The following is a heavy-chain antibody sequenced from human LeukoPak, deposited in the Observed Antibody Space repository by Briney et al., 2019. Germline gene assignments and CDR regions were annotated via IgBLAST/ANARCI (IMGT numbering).Heavy chain of an antibody. CDR2: IIPMLDII. CDR3: ARAGGICVSATCYERFDD. J-gene: IGHJ4*02. Sequence: GASVKVSCKASGYTFTGYYMHWVRQAPGQGPEWMGRIIPMLDIINYAQNFQGRVTMTADKSTGTVYMELSSLRSEDTAVYFCARAGGICVSATCYERFDDWGQGTLVTVSS. CDR1: GYTFTGYY. V-gene: IGHV1-69*04. D-gene: IGHD2-2*01.